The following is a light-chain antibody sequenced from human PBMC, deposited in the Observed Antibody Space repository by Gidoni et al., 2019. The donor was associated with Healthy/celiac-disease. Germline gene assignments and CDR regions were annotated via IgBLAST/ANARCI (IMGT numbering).Light chain of an antibody. CDR2: AAT. J-gene: IGKJ5*01. V-gene: IGKV3-11*01. CDR1: QSVSSY. Sequence: EIVLTQSPAPLSLSPGERATLSRRPSQSVSSYLAWYQQKPGPAPRLLIDAATNRATGIPARFSGSGAGTDFTLTISSLEPEDFAVYYCQQRSNWITFGQGTRLEIK. CDR3: QQRSNWIT.